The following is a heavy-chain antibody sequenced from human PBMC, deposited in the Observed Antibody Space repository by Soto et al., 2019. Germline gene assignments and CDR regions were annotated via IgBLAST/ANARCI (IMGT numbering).Heavy chain of an antibody. V-gene: IGHV3-30*18. CDR2: ISYDGSDK. Sequence: GGSLRLSCAASGFTFNTFGMHWVRQAPGKGLEWVAVISYDGSDKYYSDSVRGRFAISRDNSMNTLYLQMNSLRTEDTAVYYCAKSPNFYCSSYHCYKYYFDYWGQGTLVTVSS. CDR3: AKSPNFYCSSYHCYKYYFDY. CDR1: GFTFNTFG. J-gene: IGHJ4*02. D-gene: IGHD2-2*01.